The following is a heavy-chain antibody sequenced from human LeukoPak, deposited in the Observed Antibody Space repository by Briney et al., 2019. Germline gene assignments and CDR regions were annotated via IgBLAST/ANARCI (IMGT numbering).Heavy chain of an antibody. V-gene: IGHV4-34*01. CDR2: INHSGGT. J-gene: IGHJ4*02. D-gene: IGHD3-16*01. Sequence: PSETLSLTCAVYGGSFSGYYWCWIRHPPGEGLGWSGEINHSGGTNYNPSLNSRVTISVDTSKNQFSLKLSSVTAADTAVYYCARRMITCGGAFDYWGQGTLVTVSS. CDR3: ARRMITCGGAFDY. CDR1: GGSFSGYY.